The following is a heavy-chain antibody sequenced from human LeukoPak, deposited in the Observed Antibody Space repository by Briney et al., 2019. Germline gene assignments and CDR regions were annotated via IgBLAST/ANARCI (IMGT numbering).Heavy chain of an antibody. CDR3: ARVDYCSSTSCYFFQH. V-gene: IGHV1-18*01. J-gene: IGHJ1*01. D-gene: IGHD2-2*01. CDR2: ISAYNGNT. Sequence: ASVTVSCKASGYTFTSYGISWVRLAPGQGLEWIGWISAYNGNTNYAQKLQGRVTMTTDTSTSTAYMELRSLRSDDTAVYYCARVDYCSSTSCYFFQHWGQGTLVTVSS. CDR1: GYTFTSYG.